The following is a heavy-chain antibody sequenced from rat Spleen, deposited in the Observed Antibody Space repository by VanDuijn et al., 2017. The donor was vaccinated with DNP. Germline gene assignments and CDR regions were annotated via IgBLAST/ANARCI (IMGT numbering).Heavy chain of an antibody. J-gene: IGHJ3*01. D-gene: IGHD1-12*02. Sequence: EVQLVESGGGPVQPGRSLKLSCVASGFIFSNYWMTWIRQAPGKGLEWVASISSTGDNTYYSDSVKGRFSLSRDNAKSTLYLQVNSLRSEDTATYYCATVHYYDGTRFAYWGQGTLVTVSS. CDR3: ATVHYYDGTRFAY. CDR1: GFIFSNYW. V-gene: IGHV5-31*01. CDR2: ISSTGDNT.